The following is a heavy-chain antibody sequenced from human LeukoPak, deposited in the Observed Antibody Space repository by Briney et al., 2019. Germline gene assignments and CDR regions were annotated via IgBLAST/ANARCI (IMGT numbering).Heavy chain of an antibody. Sequence: GGSLRLSCAASGFTFSNYGMHWVRQAPGKGLEGVAVIWYDGSNKYYADSVKGRFTISRDNSKNTLYLQMNSLRAEDTAVYYCAGNYGPYYFDYWGQGTWSPSPQ. CDR3: AGNYGPYYFDY. CDR1: GFTFSNYG. V-gene: IGHV3-33*01. D-gene: IGHD3-10*01. J-gene: IGHJ4*02. CDR2: IWYDGSNK.